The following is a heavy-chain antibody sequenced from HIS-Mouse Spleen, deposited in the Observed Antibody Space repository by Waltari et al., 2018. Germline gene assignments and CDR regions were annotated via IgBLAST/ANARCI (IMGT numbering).Heavy chain of an antibody. V-gene: IGHV4-39*07. CDR1: GGPIGSSSYY. Sequence: QLQLQESGPGLVKPSETLSLTCTVLGGPIGSSSYYWVWIRQPPGKGLEWIGSIYYSGSTYYNPSLKSRVTISVDTSKNQFSLKLSSVTAADTAVYYCAREIPYSSSWYDWYFDLWGRGTLVTVSS. J-gene: IGHJ2*01. D-gene: IGHD6-13*01. CDR2: IYYSGST. CDR3: AREIPYSSSWYDWYFDL.